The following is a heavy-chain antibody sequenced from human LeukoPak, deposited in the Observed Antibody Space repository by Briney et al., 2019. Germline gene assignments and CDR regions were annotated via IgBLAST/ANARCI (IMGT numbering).Heavy chain of an antibody. V-gene: IGHV3-23*01. Sequence: GGSLRLSCAASGFTFTSYAMSWVRQAPGKGLEWVSAISGSGGSTYYADSVKGRFTISRDNAKKSLYLQMNSLRVEDTGVYYCASWGEGALDNWGQGTLVTVSS. CDR2: ISGSGGST. D-gene: IGHD1-26*01. CDR3: ASWGEGALDN. CDR1: GFTFTSYA. J-gene: IGHJ4*02.